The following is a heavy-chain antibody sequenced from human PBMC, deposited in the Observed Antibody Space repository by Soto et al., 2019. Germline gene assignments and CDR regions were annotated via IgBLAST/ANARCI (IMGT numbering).Heavy chain of an antibody. CDR1: GYSFNSYG. J-gene: IGHJ4*02. CDR2: ISAYNGNT. V-gene: IGHV1-18*01. D-gene: IGHD3-22*01. CDR3: ARGWVVVERFDY. Sequence: ASVKVSCKASGYSFNSYGMSWVRQAPGQGLDWMGWISAYNGNTNYAQKLQGRVTMTPDTSTSTAYMELRSLRSYDTAVYYCARGWVVVERFDYWGQGTLVTVSS.